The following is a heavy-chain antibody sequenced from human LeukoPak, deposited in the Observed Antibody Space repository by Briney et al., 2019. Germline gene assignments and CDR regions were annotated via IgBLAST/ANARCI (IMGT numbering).Heavy chain of an antibody. CDR3: ARDNWGLRGFDL. V-gene: IGHV3-7*01. J-gene: IGHJ4*02. CDR2: IKWDGSEK. CDR1: GFTFSDYW. D-gene: IGHD5/OR15-5a*01. Sequence: GGSLRLSCAASGFTFSDYWMTWVRQAPGKGLEWVANIKWDGSEKYYVDSVKGRFTISRDNAQNSLYLQMNSLRGEDTAVYYWARDNWGLRGFDLWGQGTLVTVSS.